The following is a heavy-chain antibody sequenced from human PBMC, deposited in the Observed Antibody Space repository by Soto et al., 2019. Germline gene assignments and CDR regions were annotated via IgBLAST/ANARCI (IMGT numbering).Heavy chain of an antibody. Sequence: SDTLSLTCTVSGGSISSYYWSWIRQPPGKGLEWIGYIYYSGSTNYNPSLKSRVTISVDTSKNQFSLKLSSVTAADTAVYYCARSPGYVIYYYYYGMDVWGQGTTVTVSS. J-gene: IGHJ6*02. D-gene: IGHD5-12*01. V-gene: IGHV4-59*12. CDR3: ARSPGYVIYYYYYGMDV. CDR1: GGSISSYY. CDR2: IYYSGST.